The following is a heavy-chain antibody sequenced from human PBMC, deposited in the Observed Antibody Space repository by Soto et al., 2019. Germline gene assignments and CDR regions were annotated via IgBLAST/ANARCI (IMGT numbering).Heavy chain of an antibody. Sequence: EVQLVESGGGLSKPGGSLRLSCAASGFTFTRYSMNWVRQAPGKGLEWVSSISSTTNYIYYGDSIKGRFTISRDNAKNSLYLEMNSLRAEDTAVYYCARESEDLTSNFDYWGQGTLVTVSS. CDR2: ISSTTNYI. J-gene: IGHJ4*02. CDR3: ARESEDLTSNFDY. CDR1: GFTFTRYS. V-gene: IGHV3-21*06.